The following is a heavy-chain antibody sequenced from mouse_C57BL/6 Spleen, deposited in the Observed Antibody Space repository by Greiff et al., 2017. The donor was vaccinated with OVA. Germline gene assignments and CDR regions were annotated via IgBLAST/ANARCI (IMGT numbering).Heavy chain of an antibody. J-gene: IGHJ3*01. V-gene: IGHV1-42*01. CDR3: ARSGFDYDWFAY. CDR1: GYSFTGYY. Sequence: VQLKQSGPELVKPGASVKISCKASGYSFTGYYMNWVKQSPEKSLEWIGEINPSTGGTTYNQKFKAKATLTVDKSSSTAYMQLKSLTSEDSAVYYCARSGFDYDWFAYWGQGTLVTVSA. D-gene: IGHD2-4*01. CDR2: INPSTGGT.